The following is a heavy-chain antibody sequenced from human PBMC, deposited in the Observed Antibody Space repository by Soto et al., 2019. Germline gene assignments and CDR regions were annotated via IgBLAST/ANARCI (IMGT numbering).Heavy chain of an antibody. CDR2: IIPLFGTT. CDR3: ARAHGTSWYNWFDP. D-gene: IGHD6-13*01. CDR1: GGNFTNSG. Sequence: ASVKVSCKASGGNFTNSGISWVRQAPGQGLEWMGGIIPLFGTTNYAHKFRGRVTVTADESTSTVYMELNSLRSEDTAMYYCARAHGTSWYNWFDPWGQGTLVTSPQ. V-gene: IGHV1-69*13. J-gene: IGHJ5*02.